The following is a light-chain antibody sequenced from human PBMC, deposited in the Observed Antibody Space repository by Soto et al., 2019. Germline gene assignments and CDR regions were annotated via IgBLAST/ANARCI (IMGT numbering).Light chain of an antibody. V-gene: IGLV2-11*01. J-gene: IGLJ3*02. CDR3: CSFSGTYNGV. CDR2: DVT. CDR1: SSDVGGYNY. Sequence: QSALTQPRSVSGSPGQSVTISCTGTSSDVGGYNYVSWYQQLPGKAPKLMMYDVTKRPSGVPDRFSGSKSGNTASLTISGLQAEDEADYHCCSFSGTYNGVFGGGTQLTVL.